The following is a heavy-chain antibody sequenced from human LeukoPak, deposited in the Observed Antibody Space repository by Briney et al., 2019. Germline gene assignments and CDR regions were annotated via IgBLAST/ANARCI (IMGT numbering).Heavy chain of an antibody. D-gene: IGHD5-24*01. CDR2: TYYRSKWYN. J-gene: IGHJ4*02. V-gene: IGHV6-1*01. CDR1: GDRVSSNNAA. Sequence: SQTLSLTCAISGDRVSSNNAAWNWIRQSPLRGLEWLGRTYYRSKWYNDYAVSVNTRITINADTSKNQFSLQLNSVTPEDTAVYYCARGFFKPGYNLWGQGTLVTVSA. CDR3: ARGFFKPGYNL.